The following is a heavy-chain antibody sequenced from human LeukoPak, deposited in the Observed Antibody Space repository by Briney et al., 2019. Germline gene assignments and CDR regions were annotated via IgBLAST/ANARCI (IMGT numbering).Heavy chain of an antibody. CDR3: ARGRYLTTRGGAAAGFLDY. J-gene: IGHJ4*02. V-gene: IGHV4-34*01. D-gene: IGHD6-13*01. CDR2: INHAGST. CDR1: GGSLSGYY. Sequence: SETLSLTCAASGGSLSGYYWNWIRQTPARGLEWIGEINHAGSTNYNPSLKSRVTISVDTSQNQFSLSLRSVTAADTAVYYCARGRYLTTRGGAAAGFLDYWGQGSLVTVSA.